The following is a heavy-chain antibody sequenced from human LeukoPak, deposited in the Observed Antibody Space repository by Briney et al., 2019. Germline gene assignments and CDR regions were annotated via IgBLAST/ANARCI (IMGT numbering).Heavy chain of an antibody. CDR3: ARVYSGYDGYYYYYYYMDV. D-gene: IGHD5-12*01. CDR1: GYTFTSYG. Sequence: ASVKVSCKASGYTFTSYGISWVRQAPGQGLEWMGWISAYNGNTNYAQKLQGRVTMTTDTSTSTAYMELRSLRSDDTAVYYCARVYSGYDGYYYYYYYMDVWGKGTTVTISS. V-gene: IGHV1-18*01. J-gene: IGHJ6*03. CDR2: ISAYNGNT.